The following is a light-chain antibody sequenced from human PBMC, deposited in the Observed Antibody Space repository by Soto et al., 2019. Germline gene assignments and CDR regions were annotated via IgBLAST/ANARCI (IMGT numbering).Light chain of an antibody. CDR2: GAS. CDR1: QSVSSN. Sequence: IVMTQSPATLSVSAGERVTLSCRASQSVSSNLAWYQQKPGQAPRLLIDGASTRATGIPARFSGSGSGTDFTLAIRSVQSEDVAVDYCQQYNNWPPLTFGGGTKVEIK. CDR3: QQYNNWPPLT. V-gene: IGKV3D-15*01. J-gene: IGKJ4*01.